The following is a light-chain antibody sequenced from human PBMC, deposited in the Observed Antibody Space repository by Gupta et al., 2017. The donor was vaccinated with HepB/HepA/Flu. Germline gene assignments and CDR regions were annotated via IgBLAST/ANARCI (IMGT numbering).Light chain of an antibody. J-gene: IGKJ4*01. CDR2: KAS. V-gene: IGKV1-5*03. Sequence: DIQMTQSPSTLSASVGDRVTITCRASQSISSWLAWYQQKPGKAPNLLIYKASSLESGVPSRFSGSGSRTEFTLTISSLQPDDFATYFCQQSDTYPLTFGGETKVEIK. CDR3: QQSDTYPLT. CDR1: QSISSW.